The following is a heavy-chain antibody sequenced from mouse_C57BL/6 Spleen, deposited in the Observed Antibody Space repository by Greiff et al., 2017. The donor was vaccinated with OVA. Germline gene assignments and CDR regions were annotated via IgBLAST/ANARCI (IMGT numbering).Heavy chain of an antibody. Sequence: VQLQQPGAELVKPGASVKLSCKASGYTFTSYWMHWVKQRPGQGLEWIGMIHPNSGSTNYNEKFKSKATLTVDKSSSTAYMQLSSLTSEDAAVYYCAAIGCGSTSDYWGQGTTLTVSS. CDR1: GYTFTSYW. D-gene: IGHD1-1*01. J-gene: IGHJ2*01. CDR2: IHPNSGST. CDR3: AAIGCGSTSDY. V-gene: IGHV1-64*01.